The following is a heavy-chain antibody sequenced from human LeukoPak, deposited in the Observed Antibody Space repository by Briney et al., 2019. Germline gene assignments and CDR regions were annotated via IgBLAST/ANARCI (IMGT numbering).Heavy chain of an antibody. V-gene: IGHV3-23*01. CDR1: GFTFSSYS. J-gene: IGHJ4*02. Sequence: GGSLRLSCAASGFTFSSYSMSSVRQAPGKGLEWVSGISGSGASTYYADSVKGRFTISRDKPKNTIYLQMNSLRAEDTAVYYCAKIQGFFDYWGQGTLVTVSS. CDR3: AKIQGFFDY. CDR2: ISGSGAST.